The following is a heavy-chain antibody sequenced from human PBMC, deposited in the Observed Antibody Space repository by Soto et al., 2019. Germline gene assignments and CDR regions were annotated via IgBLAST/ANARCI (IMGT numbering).Heavy chain of an antibody. J-gene: IGHJ4*02. D-gene: IGHD3-22*01. CDR3: AKDEHYYDSSAYYPVSDY. Sequence: ESGGGLVQPGGSLRLSCAASGFTFNSYAMSWARQAPGKGLEWVSGISNSGGNKYYADSVKGRFTISRDNSKNTLYLQMNSLRAEDTAVYYCAKDEHYYDSSAYYPVSDYWGQGTLVTVSS. V-gene: IGHV3-23*01. CDR2: ISNSGGNK. CDR1: GFTFNSYA.